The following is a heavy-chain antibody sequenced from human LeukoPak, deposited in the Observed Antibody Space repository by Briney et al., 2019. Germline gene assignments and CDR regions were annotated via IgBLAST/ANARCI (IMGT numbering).Heavy chain of an antibody. D-gene: IGHD3-10*01. V-gene: IGHV3-30*04. CDR1: GFTFSSYA. CDR2: ISYDGSNK. CDR3: ARAFWGVVRGPRYMDV. J-gene: IGHJ4*02. Sequence: GGSLRLSCAASGFTFSSYAMHWVRQAPGKGLEWVAVISYDGSNKYYADSVKGRFTISRDNSKNTLYLQMNSLRAEDTAVYYCARAFWGVVRGPRYMDVWGQGTLVTVSS.